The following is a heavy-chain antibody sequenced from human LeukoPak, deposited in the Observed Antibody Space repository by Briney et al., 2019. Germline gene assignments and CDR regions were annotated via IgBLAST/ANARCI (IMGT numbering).Heavy chain of an antibody. V-gene: IGHV4-39*07. D-gene: IGHD1-1*01. Sequence: PSQTLSLTCTVSGGSISSGAYYWGWIRQPPGKGLEWIGSIYYSGSTYYNPSLKSRVTISVDTSKNQFSLKLSSVTAADTAVYYCARVNLERRDFGYWGQGTLVTVSS. CDR1: GGSISSGAYY. CDR3: ARVNLERRDFGY. J-gene: IGHJ4*02. CDR2: IYYSGST.